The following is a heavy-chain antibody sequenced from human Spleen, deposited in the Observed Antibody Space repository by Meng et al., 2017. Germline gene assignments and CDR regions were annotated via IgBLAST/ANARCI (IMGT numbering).Heavy chain of an antibody. CDR1: GYTFTSYA. D-gene: IGHD3-16*02. CDR3: VRDIDPFDR. Sequence: QVQLVQSGAEVKKPGASVKVSCKASGYTFTSYAMNWVRQAPGQGLEWMGWINTKTGNPTYAPSLTGRFVSSLDTSVNTTYLQISSLKPEDTAVFYCVRDIDPFDRWGQGTLVTVSS. CDR2: INTKTGNP. J-gene: IGHJ5*02. V-gene: IGHV7-4-1*02.